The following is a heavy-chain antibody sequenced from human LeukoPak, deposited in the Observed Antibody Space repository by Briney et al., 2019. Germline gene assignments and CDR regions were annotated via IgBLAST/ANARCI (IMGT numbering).Heavy chain of an antibody. V-gene: IGHV4-59*12. CDR3: ARSDDILTGYRGGFDP. D-gene: IGHD3-9*01. CDR2: IYYSGST. CDR1: GGSISSYY. Sequence: SETLSLTCTVSGGSISSYYWSWIRQPPGKGLEWIGYIYYSGSTNYNPSLKSRVTMSVDTSKNQFSLKLSSVTAADTAVYYCARSDDILTGYRGGFDPWGQGTLVTVSS. J-gene: IGHJ5*02.